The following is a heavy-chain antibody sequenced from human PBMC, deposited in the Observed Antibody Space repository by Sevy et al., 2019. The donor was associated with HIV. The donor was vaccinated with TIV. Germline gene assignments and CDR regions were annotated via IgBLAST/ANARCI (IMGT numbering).Heavy chain of an antibody. J-gene: IGHJ1*01. CDR3: AKDRDIVIVLGATALRQ. V-gene: IGHV3-30*18. D-gene: IGHD2-15*01. Sequence: GSLRPSCTASGFTFSSYEMNWVRQAPGKGLEWVAVISYDGRHKYYADSVKGRFTISRDNYKNTLDLQMNSLRAEDTAVYYCAKDRDIVIVLGATALRQWGQGTLVTVSS. CDR1: GFTFSSYE. CDR2: ISYDGRHK.